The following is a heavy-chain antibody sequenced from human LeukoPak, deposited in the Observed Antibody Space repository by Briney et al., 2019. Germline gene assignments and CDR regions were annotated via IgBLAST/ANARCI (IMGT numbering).Heavy chain of an antibody. V-gene: IGHV3-66*01. J-gene: IGHJ4*02. D-gene: IGHD2-21*02. CDR2: MYTGGGR. Sequence: GGSLRLSCAASGFSVSNYYMSWVRQPPGKGLEWVSVMYTGGGRYYGDSVKGRFTISRDNSKNTVFLQMNSLRVEDTALYYCTRGPSYCGADCYSDWGQGTLVTVSS. CDR1: GFSVSNYY. CDR3: TRGPSYCGADCYSD.